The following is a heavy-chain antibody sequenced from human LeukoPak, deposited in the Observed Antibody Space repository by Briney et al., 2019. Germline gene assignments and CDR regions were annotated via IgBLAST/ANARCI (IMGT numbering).Heavy chain of an antibody. CDR2: INSDGSST. V-gene: IGHV3-74*01. CDR3: ASVGPYWYFDL. D-gene: IGHD2-15*01. CDR1: GFTFSRYW. Sequence: GGSLRLSCAASGFTFSRYWMHWVRQAPGKGLVWVSHINSDGSSTSYADSVKGRFTMSRDNAKNTLYLQMNSLRAEDTAVYYCASVGPYWYFDLWGRGTLVTVSS. J-gene: IGHJ2*01.